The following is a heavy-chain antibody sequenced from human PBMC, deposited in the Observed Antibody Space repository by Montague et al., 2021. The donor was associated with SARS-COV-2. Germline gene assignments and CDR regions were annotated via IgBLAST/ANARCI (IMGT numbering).Heavy chain of an antibody. CDR3: ARPKYSSSWYVDY. Sequence: SVKVSCKASGYRFTGYYMHWVRQAPGHGLEWMGWINPISGGTNYAQKFQGWATMTRDTSISTAYMELSRLTAADTAVYYCARPKYSSSWYVDYWGQGTLVTVSS. CDR2: INPISGGT. J-gene: IGHJ4*02. D-gene: IGHD6-13*01. V-gene: IGHV1-2*04. CDR1: GYRFTGYY.